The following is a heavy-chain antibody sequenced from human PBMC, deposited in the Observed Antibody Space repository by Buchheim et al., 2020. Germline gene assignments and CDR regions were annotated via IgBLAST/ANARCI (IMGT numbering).Heavy chain of an antibody. J-gene: IGHJ4*02. CDR2: IHHDGSA. CDR3: ARRRGSHEDY. Sequence: QVQLQESGPGLVKPSGTLSLTCAVSGGSIATSNWWTWVRQPPGKGLEWIGEIHHDGSANYIPFLKNRVTFSIDKSKNQFALKLTSVTAADTAVYYCARRRGSHEDYWGQGTL. CDR1: GGSIATSNW. V-gene: IGHV4-4*02. D-gene: IGHD1-26*01.